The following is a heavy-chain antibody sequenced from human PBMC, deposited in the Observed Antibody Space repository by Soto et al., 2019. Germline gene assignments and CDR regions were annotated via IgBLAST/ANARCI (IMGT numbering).Heavy chain of an antibody. J-gene: IGHJ4*03. Sequence: QVQLLQSGAEVKKAGASVKVSCKASGYIFTGYFIHWVRQTPGQGLQWVGRITPNSGDTKYGQTFQRRVTLTRDTSTSTAYMELSGLRSDDTALYYCVRWGYGSNSLEFWGQGTLVTVSS. CDR3: VRWGYGSNSLEF. D-gene: IGHD4-17*01. CDR2: ITPNSGDT. CDR1: GYIFTGYF. V-gene: IGHV1-2*06.